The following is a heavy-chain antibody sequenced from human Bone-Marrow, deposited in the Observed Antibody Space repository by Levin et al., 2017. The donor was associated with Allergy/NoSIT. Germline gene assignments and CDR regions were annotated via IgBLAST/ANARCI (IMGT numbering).Heavy chain of an antibody. CDR2: IYPGDSET. CDR1: GYSFINYW. D-gene: IGHD2-15*01. J-gene: IGHJ4*02. V-gene: IGHV5-51*01. CDR3: ARRVGYCGGGGCYYDY. Sequence: GESLKISCKGSGYSFINYWIGWVRQMPGKGLEWMGIIYPGDSETTYNPSFQGQVTISSDKSINTAYLQWSSLKASDTAMYYCARRVGYCGGGGCYYDYWGQGTLVAVSS.